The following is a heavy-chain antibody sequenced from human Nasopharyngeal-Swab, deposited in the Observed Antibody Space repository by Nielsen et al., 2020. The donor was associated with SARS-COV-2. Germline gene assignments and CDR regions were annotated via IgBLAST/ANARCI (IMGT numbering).Heavy chain of an antibody. J-gene: IGHJ4*02. CDR2: IGRYGTDI. V-gene: IGHV3-21*01. D-gene: IGHD3-22*01. CDR3: ARGCYDSIR. CDR1: GFTFRDYS. Sequence: GESLKISCAASGFTFRDYSMNWVRQAPGKGLEWVSSIGRYGTDIFHADSVKGRFSVFRDAANKSIYLQMRSLRAEDTAVYYCARGCYDSIRWGQGTLVTVSS.